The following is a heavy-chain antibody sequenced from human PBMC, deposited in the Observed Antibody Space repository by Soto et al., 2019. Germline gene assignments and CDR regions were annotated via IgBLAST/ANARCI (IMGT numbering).Heavy chain of an antibody. CDR3: ARLRGYYYDSSGYYEGWFDP. CDR1: GGSISGYF. D-gene: IGHD3-22*01. Sequence: QVQLQESGPGLVKPSETLSLTCTVSGGSISGYFWTWIRQPPGKGLEWIGYIYHSGSTNYNPSLKSRVTISVDTSKNQFSLKLSSVTAADTAVYYCARLRGYYYDSSGYYEGWFDPWGQGTLVTVSS. V-gene: IGHV4-59*08. CDR2: IYHSGST. J-gene: IGHJ5*02.